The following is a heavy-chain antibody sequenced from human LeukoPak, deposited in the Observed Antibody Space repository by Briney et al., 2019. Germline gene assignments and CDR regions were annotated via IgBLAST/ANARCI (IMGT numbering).Heavy chain of an antibody. Sequence: SETLSLTCTVSGGSISSYYWSWIRQPPGKGLEWIGYIYYSGSTNYNPSLKSRVTISVDTSKNQFSLKPSSVTAADTAVYYCAGTYYYGSGSYYDYYYGMDVWGKGTTVTVSS. CDR3: AGTYYYGSGSYYDYYYGMDV. CDR2: IYYSGST. J-gene: IGHJ6*04. CDR1: GGSISSYY. V-gene: IGHV4-59*01. D-gene: IGHD3-10*01.